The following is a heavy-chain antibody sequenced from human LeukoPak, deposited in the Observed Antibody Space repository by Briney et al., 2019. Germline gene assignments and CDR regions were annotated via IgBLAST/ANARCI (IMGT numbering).Heavy chain of an antibody. Sequence: GESLKISCKGSGYGFTSYWIGWVRQMPGKGLEWMGIIYPGDSDTRYSPSFQGQVTISADKSISTAYLQWSSLKASDTAMYYCASPFYDYWSPNAFDIWGQGTMVTVSS. CDR1: GYGFTSYW. CDR3: ASPFYDYWSPNAFDI. V-gene: IGHV5-51*01. D-gene: IGHD3/OR15-3a*01. J-gene: IGHJ3*02. CDR2: IYPGDSDT.